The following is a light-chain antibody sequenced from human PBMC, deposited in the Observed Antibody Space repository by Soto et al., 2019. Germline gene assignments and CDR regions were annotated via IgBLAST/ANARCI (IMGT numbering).Light chain of an antibody. CDR3: TSYTSSSTLVL. Sequence: QSVLTQPASVSGSPGQSITISCTGTSSDVGGYNFVSWYQQHPGKAPKLMIFDVSNRPSGVSNRFSGSKSGNTASLTISGIQAEDEAEYYCTSYTSSSTLVLFGGGTKLTVL. CDR2: DVS. V-gene: IGLV2-14*01. CDR1: SSDVGGYNF. J-gene: IGLJ2*01.